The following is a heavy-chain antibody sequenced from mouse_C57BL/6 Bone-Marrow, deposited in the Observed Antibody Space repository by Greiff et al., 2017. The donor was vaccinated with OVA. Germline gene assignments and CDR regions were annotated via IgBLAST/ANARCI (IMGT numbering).Heavy chain of an antibody. CDR1: GYSFTGYY. CDR2: INPSTGGT. Sequence: VQLQQSGPELVKPGASVKISCKASGYSFTGYYMNWVKQSPEKSLEWIGEINPSTGGTTYNQKFKAKATLTVDKSSSTAYMQLKSLTSEDSAVYYCARDTTVVDYFGYWGQGTTLTVSS. V-gene: IGHV1-42*01. J-gene: IGHJ2*01. D-gene: IGHD1-1*01. CDR3: ARDTTVVDYFGY.